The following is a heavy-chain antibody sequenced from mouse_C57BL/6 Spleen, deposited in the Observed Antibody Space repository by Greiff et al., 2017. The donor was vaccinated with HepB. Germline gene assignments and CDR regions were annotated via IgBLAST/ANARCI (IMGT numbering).Heavy chain of an antibody. D-gene: IGHD1-1*01. V-gene: IGHV1-61*01. Sequence: QVQLQQPGAELVRPGSSVKLSCKASGYTFTSYWMDWVKQRPGQGLEWIGNIYPSDSETHYNQKFKDKATLTVDKSPSTAYMQLSSLTSEDSAVYYCARNGGYYYGSSFDYWGQGTTLTVSS. CDR2: IYPSDSET. CDR3: ARNGGYYYGSSFDY. CDR1: GYTFTSYW. J-gene: IGHJ2*01.